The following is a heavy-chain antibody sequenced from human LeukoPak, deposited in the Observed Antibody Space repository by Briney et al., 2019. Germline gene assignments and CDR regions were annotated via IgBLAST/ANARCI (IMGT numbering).Heavy chain of an antibody. Sequence: GGSLRLSCTASGFSFSGHWMHWARQLPGKGLVWVSRISPTGSTTSYADSVKGRFTVSRDNAKNTLYLQVNNLRAEGTAVYYCARGPNSNWSGLDFWGQGTLLTVSS. CDR2: ISPTGSTT. D-gene: IGHD6-6*01. V-gene: IGHV3-74*01. CDR1: GFSFSGHW. CDR3: ARGPNSNWSGLDF. J-gene: IGHJ4*02.